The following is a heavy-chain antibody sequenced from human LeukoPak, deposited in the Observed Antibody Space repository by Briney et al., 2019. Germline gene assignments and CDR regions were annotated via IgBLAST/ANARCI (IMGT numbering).Heavy chain of an antibody. J-gene: IGHJ4*02. V-gene: IGHV1-18*01. CDR3: ARRLGRSFDY. CDR1: GGTFSSYA. CDR2: ISTYNGNT. D-gene: IGHD2-21*01. Sequence: GASVKVSCKASGGTFSSYAISWVRQAPGQGLEWMGWISTYNGNTNYAQELQGRITITRDTSATTAYMDLSSLRSEDTAMYYCARRLGRSFDYWGQGTLVTVSS.